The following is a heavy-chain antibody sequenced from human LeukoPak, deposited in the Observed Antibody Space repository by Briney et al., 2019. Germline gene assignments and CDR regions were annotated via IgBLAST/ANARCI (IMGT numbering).Heavy chain of an antibody. J-gene: IGHJ1*01. D-gene: IGHD2-2*01. CDR1: GYSISSGYY. CDR3: ARQWEYQLPEYFQH. V-gene: IGHV4-38-2*02. Sequence: SETLSLTCTVSGYSISSGYYWGWIRQPPGKGLEWIGSIYHSGSTYNNPSLKSRVTISVDTSKNQFSLKLSSVTAADTAVYYCARQWEYQLPEYFQHWGQGTLVTVSS. CDR2: IYHSGST.